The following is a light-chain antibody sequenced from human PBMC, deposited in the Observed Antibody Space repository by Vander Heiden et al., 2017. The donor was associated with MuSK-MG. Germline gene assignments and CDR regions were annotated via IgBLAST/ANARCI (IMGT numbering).Light chain of an antibody. V-gene: IGKV1-5*01. J-gene: IGKJ2*01. CDR2: DAS. Sequence: DIKMTQSPSTLSASVGDRVTITCRASQSISSWLAWYQQKPVKAPKLLIYDASSLESGVPSRFSRRGSGTAFTLTISSLHPDDFATYYCHQYNSYGYTFGQGTKLEIK. CDR1: QSISSW. CDR3: HQYNSYGYT.